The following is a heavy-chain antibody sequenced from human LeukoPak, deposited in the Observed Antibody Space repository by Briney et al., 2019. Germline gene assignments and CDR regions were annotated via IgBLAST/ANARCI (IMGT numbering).Heavy chain of an antibody. D-gene: IGHD3-9*01. CDR1: GYTFTSYG. Sequence: ASVKVSCTASGYTFTSYGISWVRQAPGQGLEWMGWISAYNGNTNYAQKLQGRVTMTTDTSTSTAYMELRSLRSDDTAVYYCAREALRYFDWQYGMDVWGQGTTVTVSS. CDR2: ISAYNGNT. J-gene: IGHJ6*02. V-gene: IGHV1-18*01. CDR3: AREALRYFDWQYGMDV.